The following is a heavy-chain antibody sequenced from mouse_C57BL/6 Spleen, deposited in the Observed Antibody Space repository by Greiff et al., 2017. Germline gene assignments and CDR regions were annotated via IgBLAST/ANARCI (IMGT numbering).Heavy chain of an antibody. Sequence: EVQLVESGPGLVKPSQSLSLTCSVTGYSITSGYYWNWIRQFPGNKLEWMGYISYDGSNNYNPSLKNRISITRDTSKNQFFLKLNSVTTEDTATYYCARERFYYDYDYFDYWGQGTTLTVSS. V-gene: IGHV3-6*01. D-gene: IGHD2-4*01. CDR2: ISYDGSN. CDR3: ARERFYYDYDYFDY. J-gene: IGHJ2*01. CDR1: GYSITSGYY.